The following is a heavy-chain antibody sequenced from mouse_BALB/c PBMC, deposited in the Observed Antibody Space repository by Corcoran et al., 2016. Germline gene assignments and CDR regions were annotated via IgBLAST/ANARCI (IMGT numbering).Heavy chain of an antibody. Sequence: QIQLQQSGPELVKPGASVKISCKASGYTFTDYYINWVKQKPGQGLEWIGWIYPGSGNTKYNEKFKGKATLTVDTSSSTAYMQLSSLTSEDTAVYFCARCPYGNYQLHWYFDVWGAGTTVTVSS. J-gene: IGHJ1*01. CDR2: IYPGSGNT. CDR3: ARCPYGNYQLHWYFDV. V-gene: IGHV1-84*02. D-gene: IGHD2-10*02. CDR1: GYTFTDYY.